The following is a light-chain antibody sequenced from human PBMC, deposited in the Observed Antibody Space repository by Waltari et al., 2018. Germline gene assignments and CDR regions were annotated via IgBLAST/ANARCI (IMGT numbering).Light chain of an antibody. CDR2: DNS. CDR1: NIGTKG. J-gene: IGLJ3*02. V-gene: IGLV3-21*02. CDR3: QVWDSTSSHWV. Sequence: YVLAQPPSMSVAPGQTASITCGGDNIGTKGVHWYQPGHGQAPALVIYDNSGRPSGVPERFSGSNSGSTATLTITRVKVGDEADYYCQVWDSTSSHWVFGGGTKLTVL.